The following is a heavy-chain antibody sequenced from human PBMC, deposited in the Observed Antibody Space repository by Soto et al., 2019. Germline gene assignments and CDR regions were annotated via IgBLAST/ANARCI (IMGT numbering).Heavy chain of an antibody. CDR1: GFTFSSYD. V-gene: IGHV3-13*01. Sequence: GGSLRLSCAASGFTFSSYDFHWVRQATGKGLECVAGIGTVNDRYYAGSVKGRFTLSRENAKNSLYLQMNSLRAEDSAVYYCASGSSGWDYWGQGTLVTVSS. CDR2: IGTVNDR. J-gene: IGHJ4*02. D-gene: IGHD6-19*01. CDR3: ASGSSGWDY.